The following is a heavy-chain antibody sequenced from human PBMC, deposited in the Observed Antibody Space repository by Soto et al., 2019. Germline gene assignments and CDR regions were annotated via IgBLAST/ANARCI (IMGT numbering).Heavy chain of an antibody. J-gene: IGHJ4*02. CDR3: ATSSIRNMILI. CDR2: ISPNSGGT. Sequence: ASVKVSCKASGYIFTDYYMHWVRQAPEQELGWMGRISPNSGGTNYAQKFQGRVTMTTDTSTSTAYMELRSLRSDDTAVYYCATSSIRNMILIWGQGTLVTVSS. CDR1: GYIFTDYY. V-gene: IGHV1-2*06. D-gene: IGHD3-22*01.